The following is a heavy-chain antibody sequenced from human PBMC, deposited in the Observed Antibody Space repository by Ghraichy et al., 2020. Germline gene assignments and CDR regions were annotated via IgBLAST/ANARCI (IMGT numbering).Heavy chain of an antibody. CDR2: INHSGST. V-gene: IGHV4-34*01. D-gene: IGHD3-3*01. Sequence: SETLSLTCAVYGGSFSGYYWSWIRQPPGKGLEWIGEINHSGSTNYNPSLKSRVTISVDTSKNQFSLKLSSVTAADTAVYYCARGPVSMFRGVVIAPRRAEYFQHWGQGTLVTVSS. J-gene: IGHJ1*01. CDR3: ARGPVSMFRGVVIAPRRAEYFQH. CDR1: GGSFSGYY.